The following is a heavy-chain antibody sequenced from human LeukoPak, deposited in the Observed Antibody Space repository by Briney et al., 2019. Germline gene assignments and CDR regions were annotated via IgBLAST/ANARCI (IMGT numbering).Heavy chain of an antibody. J-gene: IGHJ3*01. CDR1: GDSVSSNSAA. V-gene: IGHV6-1*01. D-gene: IGHD3-10*01. CDR3: AKDSRSGPRQTNAFDV. Sequence: SQTLSLTCVISGDSVSSNSAAWNWIRQSPSRGLEWLGRTYYKSQWYNDYAVSVKSRITVNPDTSKNQFSLQLNSVTPGDTAMYYCAKDSRSGPRQTNAFDVWSQGTMVTVSS. CDR2: TYYKSQWYN.